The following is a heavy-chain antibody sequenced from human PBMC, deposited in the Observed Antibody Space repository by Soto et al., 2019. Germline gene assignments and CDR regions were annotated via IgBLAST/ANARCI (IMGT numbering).Heavy chain of an antibody. CDR1: GDSFTSYW. CDR3: ARRIAAAGTGWGYWFDP. D-gene: IGHD6-13*01. V-gene: IGHV5-10-1*01. J-gene: IGHJ5*02. CDR2: IDPSDSYT. Sequence: PGESLKISSKGWGDSFTSYWISWVRQMTGKCLEWMGSIDPSDSYTNYSPSFQGHVTISADKSISTAYLQFSSLKASDTAMYYCARRIAAAGTGWGYWFDPSRQGTLVTVPS.